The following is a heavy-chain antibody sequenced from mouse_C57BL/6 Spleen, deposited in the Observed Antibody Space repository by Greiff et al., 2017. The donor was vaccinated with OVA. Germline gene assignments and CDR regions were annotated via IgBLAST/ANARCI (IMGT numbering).Heavy chain of an antibody. Sequence: EVMLVESEGGLVQPGSSMKLSCTASGFTFSDYYMPWVRQVPEQGLEWVATINHDGSSTDDLDSLKSRYIISRDNAENILYLQMSSLTSEDTATYYFARVEVHDYGGAMDYWGQGTSVTVSS. CDR1: GFTFSDYY. J-gene: IGHJ4*01. D-gene: IGHD2-4*01. CDR2: INHDGSST. CDR3: ARVEVHDYGGAMDY. V-gene: IGHV5-16*01.